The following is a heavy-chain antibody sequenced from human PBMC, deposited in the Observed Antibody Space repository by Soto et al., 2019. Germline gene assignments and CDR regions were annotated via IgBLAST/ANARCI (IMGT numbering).Heavy chain of an antibody. CDR1: GFTFSSYD. D-gene: IGHD2-15*01. V-gene: IGHV3-13*01. CDR3: ARAVVSCSGGSCHNWFDP. CDR2: IGTASDT. Sequence: GGSLRLSCAASGFTFSSYDMHWVLQATGKGLEWVSAIGTASDTYYPDSVKGRFTISRENAKNSLYLQMNSLRAGDTAVYYCARAVVSCSGGSCHNWFDPWGQGTLVTVSS. J-gene: IGHJ5*02.